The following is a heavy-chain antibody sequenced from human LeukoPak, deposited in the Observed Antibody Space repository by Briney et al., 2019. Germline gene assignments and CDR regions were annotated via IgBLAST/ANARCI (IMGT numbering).Heavy chain of an antibody. CDR3: ARSWRAVAGPFDY. CDR1: GGSISSSSYY. V-gene: IGHV4-39*01. CDR2: IFYSGST. J-gene: IGHJ4*02. D-gene: IGHD6-19*01. Sequence: KASETLSLTCTVSGGSISSSSYYWGWIRQPPGKGLEWIGSIFYSGSTYYNPSLKSRVTISVDTSKNQFSLKLTSVTAADTAVYYCARSWRAVAGPFDYWGQGTLVTVSS.